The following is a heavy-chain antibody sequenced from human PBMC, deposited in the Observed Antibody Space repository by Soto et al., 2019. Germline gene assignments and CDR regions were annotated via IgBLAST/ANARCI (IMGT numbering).Heavy chain of an antibody. D-gene: IGHD7-27*01. CDR1: GFILSDCA. J-gene: IGHJ6*03. CDR2: ISSSSSVI. CDR3: ARDLSWGSNWYYYMDV. V-gene: IGHV3-48*01. Sequence: EVQLVESGGGLVQPGGSLRPSCATSGFILSDCAMNWVRQAPGKGLAWVSYISSSSSVIDYADSVKGRFTVSRDNARNSLYLPMNSLRAEDTAVYYCARDLSWGSNWYYYMDVWCKGTTVPVSS.